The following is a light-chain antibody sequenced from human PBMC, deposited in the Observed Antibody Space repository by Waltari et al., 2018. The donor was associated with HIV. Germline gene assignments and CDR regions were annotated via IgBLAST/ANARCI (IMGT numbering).Light chain of an antibody. Sequence: QSVLTPPPSASGTPGQRVTISCSGSSSNIGHNTETWYQQLPGTAPKLLIYSYNQRPSGVPDRFSGSKSGTSASLAISGLQSEDEADYYCASWDDSLNGYVFGTGTKVTVL. CDR2: SYN. CDR3: ASWDDSLNGYV. J-gene: IGLJ1*01. V-gene: IGLV1-44*01. CDR1: SSNIGHNT.